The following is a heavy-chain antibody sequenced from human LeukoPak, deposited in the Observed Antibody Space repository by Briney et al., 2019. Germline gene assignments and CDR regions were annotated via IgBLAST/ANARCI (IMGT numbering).Heavy chain of an antibody. Sequence: PGGSLRLSCAASGFIFSSYEMSWVRQAPGKGLEWVSYISSSGRTMYYADSVKGRFTVSRDNAKNSLYLQMNSLRAEDTAVYFCARPTWTNYMDVWGKGTAVTISS. CDR1: GFIFSSYE. J-gene: IGHJ6*03. CDR2: ISSSGRTM. CDR3: ARPTWTNYMDV. V-gene: IGHV3-48*03. D-gene: IGHD3/OR15-3a*01.